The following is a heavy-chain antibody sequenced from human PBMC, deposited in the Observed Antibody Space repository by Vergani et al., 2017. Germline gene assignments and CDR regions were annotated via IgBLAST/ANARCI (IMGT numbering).Heavy chain of an antibody. CDR1: GFTFSSYW. CDR2: IKQDGSEK. V-gene: IGHV3-7*04. D-gene: IGHD5-24*01. CDR3: ARDQMEVGWLQSNYYYYGMDV. J-gene: IGHJ6*02. Sequence: EVQLVESGGGLVQPGGSLRLSCAASGFTFSSYWMSWVRQAPGKGLEWVANIKQDGSEKYYVDSVKGRFTISRDNAKNSLYLQMNSLRAEDTAVYYCARDQMEVGWLQSNYYYYGMDVWGQGP.